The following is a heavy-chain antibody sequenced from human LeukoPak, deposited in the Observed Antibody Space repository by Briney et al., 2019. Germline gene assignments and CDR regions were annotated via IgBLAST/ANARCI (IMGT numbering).Heavy chain of an antibody. CDR2: IYSGGST. CDR3: ASFSATVPTTGYYGIDV. CDR1: GFTFSSNY. Sequence: GGSLRLSCAASGFTFSSNYMSWVRQAPGKGLEWVSVIYSGGSTYYADSVKGRFTISRDNSKNTLYLQMNSLRAEDTAVYYCASFSATVPTTGYYGIDVWGQGTTVTVSS. J-gene: IGHJ6*02. V-gene: IGHV3-66*01. D-gene: IGHD4-17*01.